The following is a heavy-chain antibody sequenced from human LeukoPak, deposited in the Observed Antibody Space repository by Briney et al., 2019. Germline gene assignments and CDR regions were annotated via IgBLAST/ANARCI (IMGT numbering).Heavy chain of an antibody. V-gene: IGHV3-11*01. CDR2: ISSSGSTI. CDR1: GFTFSDYY. D-gene: IGHD1-14*01. Sequence: TGGSLRLSCAASGFTFSDYYMSWIRQAPGKGLEWVSYISSSGSTIYYADSVKGRFTISRDNAKNSLYLQMNSLRAEDTAVYYCARGEGPGHYYYFGMDVWGQGNTGTVSS. J-gene: IGHJ6*02. CDR3: ARGEGPGHYYYFGMDV.